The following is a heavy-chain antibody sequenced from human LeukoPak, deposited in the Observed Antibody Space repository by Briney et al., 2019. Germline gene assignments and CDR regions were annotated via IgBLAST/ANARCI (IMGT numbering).Heavy chain of an antibody. CDR1: GGSISSYY. CDR3: AREWDLDNWFDP. Sequence: PSETLSLTCTVSGGSISSYYWSWIRQPPGKGLEWIGYIYCSGSTNYNPSLKSRVTISVDTSKNQFSLKLSSVTAADTAVYYCAREWDLDNWFDPWGQGTLVTVSS. D-gene: IGHD1-26*01. CDR2: IYCSGST. J-gene: IGHJ5*02. V-gene: IGHV4-59*01.